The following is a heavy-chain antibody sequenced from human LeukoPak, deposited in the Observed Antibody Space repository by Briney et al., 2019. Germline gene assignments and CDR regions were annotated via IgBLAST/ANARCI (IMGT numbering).Heavy chain of an antibody. J-gene: IGHJ5*02. D-gene: IGHD3-16*01. V-gene: IGHV4-59*03. CDR3: AINSRLGTLRFDP. CDR2: IYYSGST. Sequence: PSETLSLTCTVSGGAISSYYWSWIRQPPGKGLEWIGYIYYSGSTNYNPSLKSRVTISVDTSKNRFSLKLSSVTAADTAVYYCAINSRLGTLRFDPWGQGTLVTVSS. CDR1: GGAISSYY.